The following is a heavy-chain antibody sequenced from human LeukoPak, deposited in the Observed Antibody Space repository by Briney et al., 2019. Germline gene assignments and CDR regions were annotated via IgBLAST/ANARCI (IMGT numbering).Heavy chain of an antibody. CDR2: FSAYNGYT. D-gene: IGHD3-10*01. J-gene: IGHJ4*02. Sequence: ASVKVSCKTSGYTFTSFTITWVRQAPGQGLEWMGWFSAYNGYTNFAQKLQGRVTLTTDTSTSTAYMELRSLRSDDTAVYYCARRAGSYGSGTYYSYYFDYWGQGTLVTVSS. CDR1: GYTFTSFT. CDR3: ARRAGSYGSGTYYSYYFDY. V-gene: IGHV1-18*01.